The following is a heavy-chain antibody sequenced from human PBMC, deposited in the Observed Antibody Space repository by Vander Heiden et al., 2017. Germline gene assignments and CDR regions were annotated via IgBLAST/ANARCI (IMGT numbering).Heavy chain of an antibody. CDR3: ARERVEAFDI. Sequence: EVQLVESGGGLVKPGGSLSLSCEASGCTSRTYSTTWVRQDPGKGLEWVSSIGGNSRSIYYADSVKGRFTISRDNAKNSLYLQMNSLRAEDTAVYYCARERVEAFDIWGQGTMVTVSS. V-gene: IGHV3-21*01. CDR2: IGGNSRSI. J-gene: IGHJ3*02. CDR1: GCTSRTYS. D-gene: IGHD2-15*01.